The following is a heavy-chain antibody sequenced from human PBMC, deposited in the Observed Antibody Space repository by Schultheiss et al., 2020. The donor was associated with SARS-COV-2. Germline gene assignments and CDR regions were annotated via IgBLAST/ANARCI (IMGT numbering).Heavy chain of an antibody. Sequence: GGSLRLSCAASGFTFSSYWMSWVRQAPGKGLEWVANIKQDGSEKYYVDSVKGRFTISRDNAKNSLYLQMNSLRAEDTAVYYCARGNTAMDYYYYGMDVWGQGTTVTVSS. D-gene: IGHD5-18*01. V-gene: IGHV3-7*03. J-gene: IGHJ6*02. CDR1: GFTFSSYW. CDR2: IKQDGSEK. CDR3: ARGNTAMDYYYYGMDV.